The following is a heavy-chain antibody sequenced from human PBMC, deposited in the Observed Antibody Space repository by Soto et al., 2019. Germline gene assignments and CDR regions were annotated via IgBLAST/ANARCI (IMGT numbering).Heavy chain of an antibody. Sequence: EVQLVESGGGLVQPGGSLRLSCAVSGFSFSSYEMNWVRQAPGKGLEWVSYISSGGSPIYYADSVKGRFTISRDNANNSLYLQMHGLRAEDTAVYYCARAASFDIWGQGTLVTVSS. J-gene: IGHJ3*02. CDR3: ARAASFDI. V-gene: IGHV3-48*03. CDR2: ISSGGSPI. CDR1: GFSFSSYE.